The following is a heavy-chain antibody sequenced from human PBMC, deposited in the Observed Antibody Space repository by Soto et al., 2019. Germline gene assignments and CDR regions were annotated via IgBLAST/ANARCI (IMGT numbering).Heavy chain of an antibody. J-gene: IGHJ4*02. CDR3: VRGVDYFDY. CDR1: WDSVSSNSAA. V-gene: IGHV6-1*01. CDR2: TYYRSKWYN. Sequence: QVQLQQSGPGLVKPSQTLSLTCAISWDSVSSNSAAWNWISQSPSRGLEWLGRTYYRSKWYNDYAVSVRSRITVNPDTSKNQFSLQLNSVTPEDTAVYYCVRGVDYFDYWGQGTLVTVSS.